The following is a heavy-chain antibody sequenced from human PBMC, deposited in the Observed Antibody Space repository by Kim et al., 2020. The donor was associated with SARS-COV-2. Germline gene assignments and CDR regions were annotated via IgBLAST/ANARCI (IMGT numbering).Heavy chain of an antibody. J-gene: IGHJ6*02. V-gene: IGHV4-34*01. Sequence: LKSRVTIPVDTSKNQFYRKLSSVTAADTAVYYCAREKGQGLGMDYGMDVWGQGTTVTVSS. CDR3: AREKGQGLGMDYGMDV. D-gene: IGHD6-19*01.